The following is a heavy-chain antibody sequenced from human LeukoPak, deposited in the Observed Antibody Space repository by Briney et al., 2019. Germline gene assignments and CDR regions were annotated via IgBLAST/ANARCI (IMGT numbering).Heavy chain of an antibody. CDR3: ARGSGSYSFNLLGFDP. J-gene: IGHJ5*02. CDR2: ISSSSSTI. D-gene: IGHD1-26*01. Sequence: GGSLRLSCAASGFTFSSYSMNWVRQVPGKGLEWVSYISSSSSTIYYADSVKGRFTISRDNAKNSLYLQMNSLRAEDTAVYYCARGSGSYSFNLLGFDPWGQGTLVTVSS. CDR1: GFTFSSYS. V-gene: IGHV3-48*01.